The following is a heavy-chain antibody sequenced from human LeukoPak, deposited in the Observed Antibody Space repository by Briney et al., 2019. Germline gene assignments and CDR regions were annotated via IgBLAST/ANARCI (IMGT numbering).Heavy chain of an antibody. CDR2: ISGSSSYI. J-gene: IGHJ4*02. V-gene: IGHV3-21*01. Sequence: PGGSLRLSCAASGFTFSSYSMNWVRQAPGKGLEWVSSISGSSSYIYYADSVKGRFTISRDNAKNLLYLQMNSLRAEGTAVYYCARVRDSSGYYPHTLDYWGQGTLVTVSS. D-gene: IGHD3-22*01. CDR3: ARVRDSSGYYPHTLDY. CDR1: GFTFSSYS.